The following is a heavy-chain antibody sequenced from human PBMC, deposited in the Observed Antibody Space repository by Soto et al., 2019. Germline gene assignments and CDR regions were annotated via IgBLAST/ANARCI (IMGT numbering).Heavy chain of an antibody. V-gene: IGHV4-30-4*01. J-gene: IGHJ6*02. CDR2: IYYSGST. CDR1: GGSISSGDYY. D-gene: IGHD1-26*01. Sequence: SETLSLTCTVSGGSISSGDYYWSWIRQPPGKGLEWIGYIYYSGSTYYNPSLKSRVTISVDTSKNQFSLKLSSVTAADTAVYYCAREPTHGGNPRPYYSYYRMDVWGQGTTVTVSS. CDR3: AREPTHGGNPRPYYSYYRMDV.